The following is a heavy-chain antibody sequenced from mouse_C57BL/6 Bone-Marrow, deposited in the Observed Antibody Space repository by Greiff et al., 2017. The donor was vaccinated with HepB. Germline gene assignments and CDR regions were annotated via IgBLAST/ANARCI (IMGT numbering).Heavy chain of an antibody. CDR1: GYTFTSYW. J-gene: IGHJ4*01. CDR3: ARDELFYSNCPYAMDY. Sequence: QVQLQQPGAELVRPGTSVKLTCKASGYTFTSYWMHWVKQRPGQGLEWIGVIDPSDSYTNYNQKFKGKATLTVDTATSTAYMQLSSLTSEDSAVYYCARDELFYSNCPYAMDYWGQGTAVTVSS. CDR2: IDPSDSYT. V-gene: IGHV1-59*01. D-gene: IGHD2-5*01.